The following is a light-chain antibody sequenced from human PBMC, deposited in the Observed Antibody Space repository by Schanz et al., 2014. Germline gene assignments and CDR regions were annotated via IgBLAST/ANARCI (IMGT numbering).Light chain of an antibody. J-gene: IGLJ3*02. V-gene: IGLV2-14*01. CDR3: RSYTVTRTRV. CDR2: DVN. Sequence: QSALTQPASVSGSPGQSITISCTGTNSDVGGYNHVSWYQQYPGKAPKLMIYDVNNRPSGVPNRFSGSKSDNTASLTIAGLQAEDEADYYCRSYTVTRTRVFGGGTKLPV. CDR1: NSDVGGYNH.